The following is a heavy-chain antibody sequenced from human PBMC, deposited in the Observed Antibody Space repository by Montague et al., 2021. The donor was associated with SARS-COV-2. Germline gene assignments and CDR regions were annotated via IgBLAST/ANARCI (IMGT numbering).Heavy chain of an antibody. CDR3: VTPGKTAVAGQFDY. D-gene: IGHD6-19*01. Sequence: SETLSLTCTVSGCSIRSTTFYWGWIPQSPGKGLEWLGYIYEGDTTYYNPSLKSRVAISLDTPNNQFSLKITSLIVADTAIYYCVTPGKTAVAGQFDYWGPGILVTVAS. J-gene: IGHJ4*02. CDR2: IYEGDTT. V-gene: IGHV4-39*07. CDR1: GCSIRSTTFY.